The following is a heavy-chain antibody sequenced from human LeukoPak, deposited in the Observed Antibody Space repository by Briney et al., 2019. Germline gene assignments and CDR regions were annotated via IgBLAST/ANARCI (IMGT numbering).Heavy chain of an antibody. Sequence: GESLKISCKGSGYSFTSYWIGWVRQMPGKGLEWMGIIYPGDSDTRYSPSFQGQVTISADKSISTAYLQWSSLKASDTAMYYCARQRHDFWSGYPYDAFDIWGQGTMVTVSS. CDR2: IYPGDSDT. CDR3: ARQRHDFWSGYPYDAFDI. V-gene: IGHV5-51*01. CDR1: GYSFTSYW. D-gene: IGHD3-3*01. J-gene: IGHJ3*02.